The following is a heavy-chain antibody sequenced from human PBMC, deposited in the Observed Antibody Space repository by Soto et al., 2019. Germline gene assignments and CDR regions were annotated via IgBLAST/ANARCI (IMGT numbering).Heavy chain of an antibody. CDR1: GYTFTSYD. D-gene: IGHD3-3*01. CDR3: ARAQPQDDFWSGLPSSYYGMDV. CDR2: MNPNSGNT. J-gene: IGHJ6*02. V-gene: IGHV1-8*01. Sequence: QVQLVQSGAEVKKPGASVKVSCKASGYTFTSYDINWVRQATGQGLEWMGWMNPNSGNTGYAQKFPGSVTLPRNTYISTAYMELSSVRSDDTAVYYGARAQPQDDFWSGLPSSYYGMDVWGQGTTVTVSS.